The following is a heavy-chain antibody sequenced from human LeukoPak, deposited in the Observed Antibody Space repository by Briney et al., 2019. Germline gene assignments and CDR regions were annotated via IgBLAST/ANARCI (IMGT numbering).Heavy chain of an antibody. CDR3: ARQRHSGTAISDALDI. Sequence: GESLKISCKGSGYSFTNYWLAWVRQMPGKGLEWMGIIYPADSDTRYSPSFQGQVTISADKSITTAYLQWSGLKASDTAMYYCARQRHSGTAISDALDIWGQGTMVTVSS. D-gene: IGHD1-26*01. V-gene: IGHV5-51*01. CDR1: GYSFTNYW. CDR2: IYPADSDT. J-gene: IGHJ3*02.